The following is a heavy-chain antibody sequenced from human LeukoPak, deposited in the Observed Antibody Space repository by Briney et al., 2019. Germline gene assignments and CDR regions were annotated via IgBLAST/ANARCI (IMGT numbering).Heavy chain of an antibody. CDR1: GFTFSSYA. CDR3: ARDSTSGYDYGVFDY. Sequence: GGSLRLSCAASGFTFSSYAMHWVRQAPGKGLEWVAVISYDGSNKYYADSVKGRFTISRDNSKNTLYLQMNSLRAEDTAVYYCARDSTSGYDYGVFDYWGQGTLVTVSS. J-gene: IGHJ4*02. V-gene: IGHV3-30*04. D-gene: IGHD5-12*01. CDR2: ISYDGSNK.